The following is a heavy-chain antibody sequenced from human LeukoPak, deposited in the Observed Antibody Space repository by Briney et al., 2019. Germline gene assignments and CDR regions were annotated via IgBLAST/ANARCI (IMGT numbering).Heavy chain of an antibody. V-gene: IGHV4-59*01. CDR2: MFYNGNT. D-gene: IGHD1-26*01. J-gene: IGHJ4*02. CDR1: GSSISNYY. Sequence: SETLSPTCTVSGSSISNYYYNWIRPAPGKGLEWIGYMFYNGNTDYNPSLKSRVTLSMDTSTSQFSLKLTSVTAADTAVYYCARGGNTHGLPILLDDWGQGTLVTVSS. CDR3: ARGGNTHGLPILLDD.